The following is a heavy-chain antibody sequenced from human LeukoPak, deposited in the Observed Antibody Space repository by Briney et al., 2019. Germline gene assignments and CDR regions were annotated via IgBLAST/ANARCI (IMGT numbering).Heavy chain of an antibody. D-gene: IGHD3-3*01. CDR1: GFIFSNYP. J-gene: IGHJ3*02. V-gene: IGHV3-23*01. CDR2: VSGSDGST. CDR3: AKTGMYWNGYYIDYRAFDN. Sequence: PGGSLRLSCAASGFIFSNYPMSWVRQAPGKGLEWVSGVSGSDGSTYYADSVKGRLTISRDNSKNTLYLQMNGLRAEDTALYYCAKTGMYWNGYYIDYRAFDNWGQGTMVTVSS.